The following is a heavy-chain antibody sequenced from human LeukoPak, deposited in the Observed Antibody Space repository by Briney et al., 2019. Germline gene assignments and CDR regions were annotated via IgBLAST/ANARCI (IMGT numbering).Heavy chain of an antibody. V-gene: IGHV4-59*01. CDR3: ARGSKQQLLCNWFDP. Sequence: SETLSLTCTVSGGSISSYYWSWIRQPPGEGLEWIGYIYYSGSTNYNPSLKSRVTISVDTSKNQFSLKLSSVTAADTAVYYCARGSKQQLLCNWFDPWGQGTLVTVSS. CDR1: GGSISSYY. CDR2: IYYSGST. J-gene: IGHJ5*02. D-gene: IGHD6-13*01.